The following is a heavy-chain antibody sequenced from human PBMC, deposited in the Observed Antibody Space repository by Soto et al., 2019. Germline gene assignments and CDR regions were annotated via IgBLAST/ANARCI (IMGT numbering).Heavy chain of an antibody. CDR2: ISYDGSNK. J-gene: IGHJ4*02. V-gene: IGHV3-30-3*01. D-gene: IGHD6-13*01. CDR1: GFTFSSYA. Sequence: GSLRLSCAASGFTFSSYAMHWVRQAPGKGLEWVAVISYDGSNKYYADSVKGRFTISRDNSKNTLYLQMNSLRAEDTAVYYCARGVAADHFDYWGQGTLVTVSS. CDR3: ARGVAADHFDY.